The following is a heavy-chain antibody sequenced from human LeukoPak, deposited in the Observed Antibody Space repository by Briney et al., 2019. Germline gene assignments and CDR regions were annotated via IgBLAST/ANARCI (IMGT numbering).Heavy chain of an antibody. CDR2: IYYSGSP. CDR3: ARWRTARTGFDY. D-gene: IGHD3/OR15-3a*01. Sequence: SEILSLTCTVSSGSISSNSYYWGWIRQPPGKGLEWIGSIYYSGSPYYNPSLKSRVTISVDTSKNQFSLKVISVTAADTAVYYCARWRTARTGFDYWGQGTLVTVSS. CDR1: SGSISSNSYY. V-gene: IGHV4-39*01. J-gene: IGHJ4*02.